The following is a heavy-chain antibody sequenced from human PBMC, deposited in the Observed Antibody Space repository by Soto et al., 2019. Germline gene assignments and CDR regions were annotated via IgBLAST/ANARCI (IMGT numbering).Heavy chain of an antibody. CDR3: TRDLPLVVPAAMLVSRFDY. D-gene: IGHD2-2*01. V-gene: IGHV3-49*03. J-gene: IGHJ4*02. CDR2: IRSKAYGGTT. CDR1: GFTFGDYA. Sequence: GGSLRLSCTASGFTFGDYAMSWFRQAPGKGLEWVGFIRSKAYGGTTEYAASVKGRFTISRDDSKSIAYLQMNSLKTEDAAVYYCTRDLPLVVPAAMLVSRFDYWGQGTLVTSPQ.